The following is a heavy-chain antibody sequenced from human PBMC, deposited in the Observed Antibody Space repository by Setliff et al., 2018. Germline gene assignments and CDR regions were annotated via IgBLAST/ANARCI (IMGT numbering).Heavy chain of an antibody. CDR3: ARDLVYCSGGSCYGLPDY. J-gene: IGHJ4*02. D-gene: IGHD2-15*01. Sequence: SATLSLTCTVSGGSISSGDYYWSWIRQPPGKGLEWIGYIYYSGSTYYNPFLKSRVTISVDTSKNQFSLKLSSVTAADTAVYYCARDLVYCSGGSCYGLPDYWGQGTLVTVSS. CDR1: GGSISSGDYY. CDR2: IYYSGST. V-gene: IGHV4-30-4*08.